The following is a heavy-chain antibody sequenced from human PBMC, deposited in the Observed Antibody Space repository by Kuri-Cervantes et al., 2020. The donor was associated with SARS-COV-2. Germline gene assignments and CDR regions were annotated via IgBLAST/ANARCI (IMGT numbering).Heavy chain of an antibody. CDR1: GYTFTGYY. V-gene: IGHV1-2*02. D-gene: IGHD2-2*01. CDR2: INPNSGGT. Sequence: ASVKVSCKASGYTFTGYYMHWVRQAPGQGFEWMGWINPNSGGTNYAQKFQGRVTMTRDTSISTAYMELSRLRSDDTAVYYCARDHSQLLFLLDYYYYMDVWGKGTTVTDSS. J-gene: IGHJ6*03. CDR3: ARDHSQLLFLLDYYYYMDV.